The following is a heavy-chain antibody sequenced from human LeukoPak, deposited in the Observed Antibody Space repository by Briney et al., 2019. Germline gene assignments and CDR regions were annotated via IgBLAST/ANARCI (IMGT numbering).Heavy chain of an antibody. CDR1: GFDVSSNY. Sequence: GGSLRLSCAAPGFDVSSNYMSWVRQAPGKGLEWVANIKQDGSDKYYLTSVRGRFTISRDNAKNSLFLQMNSLRVEDTAVYYCARGGGHLDCWGQGTLVTVSS. J-gene: IGHJ4*02. V-gene: IGHV3-7*03. CDR2: IKQDGSDK. CDR3: ARGGGHLDC. D-gene: IGHD4-23*01.